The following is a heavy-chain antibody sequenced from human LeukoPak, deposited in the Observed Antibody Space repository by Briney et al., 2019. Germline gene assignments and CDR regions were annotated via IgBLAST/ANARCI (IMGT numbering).Heavy chain of an antibody. CDR3: ARVGCSGGSCYPDY. D-gene: IGHD2-15*01. Sequence: SETLSLTCTVSGASISTSYWYWIRQPPGKGLEWIGYIHYSGDINYNPPPKSRVTISAYTSKNQLSLKLSSVTAADTAVYYCARVGCSGGSCYPDYWGQGTLVTVSS. V-gene: IGHV4-59*01. J-gene: IGHJ4*02. CDR2: IHYSGDI. CDR1: GASISTSY.